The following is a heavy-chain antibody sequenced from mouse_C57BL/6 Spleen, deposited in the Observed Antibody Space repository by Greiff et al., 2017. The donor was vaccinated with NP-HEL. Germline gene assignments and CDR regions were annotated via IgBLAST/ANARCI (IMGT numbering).Heavy chain of an antibody. Sequence: VQLKESGAELVRPGASVKLSCTASGFNIKDDYMHWVKQRPEQGLEWIGWIDPENGDTEYASKFQGKATITADTSSNTAYLQLSSLTSEDTAVYYCTRITTEGFAYWGQGTLVTVSA. J-gene: IGHJ3*01. CDR3: TRITTEGFAY. CDR2: IDPENGDT. V-gene: IGHV14-4*01. D-gene: IGHD1-1*01. CDR1: GFNIKDDY.